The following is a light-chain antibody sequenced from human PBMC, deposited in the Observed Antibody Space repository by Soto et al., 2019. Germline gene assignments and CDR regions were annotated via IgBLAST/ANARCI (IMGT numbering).Light chain of an antibody. J-gene: IGKJ4*01. Sequence: DIQMTQSPSTLSASVGDRVTITCRASQTISSWLAWYQKKPGKAPNVLIHKASSLESGVPSRFSGSGSGTEFTLTISSLQPDDFATYYCQQYNAYPLTFGGGTRVES. V-gene: IGKV1-5*03. CDR3: QQYNAYPLT. CDR1: QTISSW. CDR2: KAS.